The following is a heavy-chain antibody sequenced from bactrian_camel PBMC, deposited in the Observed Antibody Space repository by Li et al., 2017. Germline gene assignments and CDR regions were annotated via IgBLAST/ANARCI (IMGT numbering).Heavy chain of an antibody. V-gene: IGHV3S53*01. J-gene: IGHJ4*01. CDR1: GYTADINC. CDR2: IYIGDST. Sequence: HVQLVESGGGSVQAGGSLRLSRAASGYTADINCMGWFRQAPGKEREGVASIYIGDSTYGMRGRFTISQEMNKVYLQIDNLQPEDTAMYYCAGEPKLGGCGLFSDTYAYWGLGTQVTVS. D-gene: IGHD5*01. CDR3: AGEPKLGGCGLFSDTYAY.